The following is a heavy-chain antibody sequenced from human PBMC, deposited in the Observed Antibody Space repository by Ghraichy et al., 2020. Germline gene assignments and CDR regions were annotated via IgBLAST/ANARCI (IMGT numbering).Heavy chain of an antibody. CDR1: GFTFSSYA. CDR3: AKNHRTIMAAAGSAKKMYYYCGMDV. CDR2: ISGSGGST. Sequence: GGSLRLSCAASGFTFSSYAMSWVRQAPGKGLEWVSAISGSGGSTYYADSVKGRFTISRDNSKNTLYLQMNSLRAEDTAVYYCAKNHRTIMAAAGSAKKMYYYCGMDVWGQGTTVTVSS. J-gene: IGHJ6*02. D-gene: IGHD6-13*01. V-gene: IGHV3-23*01.